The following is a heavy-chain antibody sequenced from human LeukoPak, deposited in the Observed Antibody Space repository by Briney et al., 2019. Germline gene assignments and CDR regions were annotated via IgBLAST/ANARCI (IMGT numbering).Heavy chain of an antibody. CDR2: VHGDGST. J-gene: IGHJ2*01. D-gene: IGHD3-9*01. CDR3: AREWVLRYYGWLSERYFDL. CDR1: GFTVSSNH. V-gene: IGHV3-66*01. Sequence: GGSLRLSCAAPGFTVSSNHMNWVRQAPGKGLEWLSVVHGDGSTYYADSVKGRFTISRDNSKNTLYLQMNSLSAEDTAVYYCAREWVLRYYGWLSERYFDLWGRGTLVTVSS.